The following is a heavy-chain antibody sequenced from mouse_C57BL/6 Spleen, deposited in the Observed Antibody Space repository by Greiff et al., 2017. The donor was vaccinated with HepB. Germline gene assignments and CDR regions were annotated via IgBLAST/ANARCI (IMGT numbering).Heavy chain of an antibody. Sequence: QVHVKQSGAELARPGASVKLSCKASGYTFTSYGISWVKQRTGQGLEWIGEIYPRSGNTYYNEKFKGKATLTADKSSSTAYMELRSLTSEDSAVYFCASSSNWHYAMDYWGQGTSVTVSS. V-gene: IGHV1-81*01. CDR1: GYTFTSYG. J-gene: IGHJ4*01. CDR2: IYPRSGNT. CDR3: ASSSNWHYAMDY. D-gene: IGHD4-1*02.